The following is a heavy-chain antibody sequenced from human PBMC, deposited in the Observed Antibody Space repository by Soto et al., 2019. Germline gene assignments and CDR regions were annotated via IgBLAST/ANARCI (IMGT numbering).Heavy chain of an antibody. CDR3: AIPSGLTVTGPDY. D-gene: IGHD6-19*01. Sequence: GGSLRLSCAASGFIFRNYAMSWVRQAPGKGLEWVSAIGGNGADTYYADSVKGRFTISRDNSKNTLYLQMNSLRAEDTAVYFCAIPSGLTVTGPDYWGQGTLVTVSS. CDR2: IGGNGADT. CDR1: GFIFRNYA. J-gene: IGHJ4*02. V-gene: IGHV3-23*01.